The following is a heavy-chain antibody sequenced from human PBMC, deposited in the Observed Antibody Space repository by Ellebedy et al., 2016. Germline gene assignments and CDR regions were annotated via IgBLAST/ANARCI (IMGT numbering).Heavy chain of an antibody. CDR2: IYPGNSDT. CDR1: GYSFTSYW. Sequence: GESLKISCKGSGYSFTSYWIGWVRQMPGKGLEWMGIIYPGNSDTRYSPSFQGQVTISADKSISTAYLQWSSLKASDTAMYYCARLTVDTAMVTDNGMDVWGQGTTVTVSS. D-gene: IGHD5-18*01. CDR3: ARLTVDTAMVTDNGMDV. J-gene: IGHJ6*02. V-gene: IGHV5-51*01.